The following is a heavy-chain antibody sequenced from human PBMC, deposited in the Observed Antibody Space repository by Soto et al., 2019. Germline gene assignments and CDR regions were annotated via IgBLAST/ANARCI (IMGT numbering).Heavy chain of an antibody. Sequence: LRLSCAASGFTFHTYGMHWVRQIPGKGLQWVAIIWYDGSIKYYADSVRGRFTISRDNSKNTLYLQMNSLRDEDTAVYYCARIDCTGDNCNPYYHYGMDVWGQGTTVTVSS. CDR3: ARIDCTGDNCNPYYHYGMDV. CDR2: IWYDGSIK. CDR1: GFTFHTYG. D-gene: IGHD2-8*02. J-gene: IGHJ6*02. V-gene: IGHV3-33*01.